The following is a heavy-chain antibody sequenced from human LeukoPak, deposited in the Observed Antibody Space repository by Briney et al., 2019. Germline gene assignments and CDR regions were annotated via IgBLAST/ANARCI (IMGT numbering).Heavy chain of an antibody. D-gene: IGHD3-10*01. Sequence: SETLSLTCTVSGVSISSYYWSWIRQPPGKGLEWIGYINYSGSTNYYPSLKRRVTILVNTSKNHFSLKLSSVTAADTAVYYCARDRYGSASYYHYYYGMDVWGQGTTVTVSS. CDR2: INYSGST. CDR1: GVSISSYY. J-gene: IGHJ6*02. V-gene: IGHV4-59*12. CDR3: ARDRYGSASYYHYYYGMDV.